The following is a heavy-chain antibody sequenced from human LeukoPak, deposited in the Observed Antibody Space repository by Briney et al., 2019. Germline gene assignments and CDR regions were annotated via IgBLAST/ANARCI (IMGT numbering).Heavy chain of an antibody. Sequence: SETLSLTCTVSGGSISSGDYYWSWIRQPPGKGLEWIGYIYYSGSTYYNPSLKSRVTISVDTSKNQFSLKLSSVTAADTAVYYCARVVIAVAGPGDYWGQGTLVTASS. CDR1: GGSISSGDYY. D-gene: IGHD6-19*01. CDR3: ARVVIAVAGPGDY. J-gene: IGHJ4*02. CDR2: IYYSGST. V-gene: IGHV4-30-4*01.